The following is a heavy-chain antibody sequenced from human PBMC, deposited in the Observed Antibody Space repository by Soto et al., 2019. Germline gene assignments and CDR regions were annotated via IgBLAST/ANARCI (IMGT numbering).Heavy chain of an antibody. CDR3: AWIRGTRVSYYDILTYGMDV. V-gene: IGHV2-70*01. Sequence: ESGPTLVNPTQTLTLTCTFSGFSLSTHGMCVSWIRQPPGKALEWLALIDWDDDKYYNTSLKTRLTISKDTSKNQVVLTMATMDPVDTGTYYCAWIRGTRVSYYDILTYGMDVWGQGTTVTVSS. D-gene: IGHD3-9*01. J-gene: IGHJ6*02. CDR2: IDWDDDK. CDR1: GFSLSTHGMC.